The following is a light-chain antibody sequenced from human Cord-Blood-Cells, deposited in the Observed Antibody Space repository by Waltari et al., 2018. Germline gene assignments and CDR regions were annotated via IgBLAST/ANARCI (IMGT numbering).Light chain of an antibody. V-gene: IGKV3-20*01. CDR1: QRVSSSY. CDR3: QQYGSSYT. CDR2: GAS. Sequence: EIVLTQSPGTLSLSPGERATLSCRASQRVSSSYLAWYQQKPGQAPRLLIYGASSRATGIPDRFSGGGSGTDFTLTISRLEPEDFAVYYCQQYGSSYTFGQGTKLEIK. J-gene: IGKJ2*01.